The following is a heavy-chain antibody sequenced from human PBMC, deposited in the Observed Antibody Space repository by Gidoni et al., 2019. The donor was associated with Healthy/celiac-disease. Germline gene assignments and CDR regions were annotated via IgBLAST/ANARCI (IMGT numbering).Heavy chain of an antibody. V-gene: IGHV1-69*01. CDR3: ARDWGAEAAAAGFDY. J-gene: IGHJ4*02. D-gene: IGHD6-13*01. CDR1: GCTFSRYA. Sequence: QVQLVQSGAEVKTPGSSFQVSCTASGCTFSRYAISWVRQAPGQGLEWMGGIIPIFGTANYAQKFQGRVTITADESTRTAYMELSSLRSEDTAVYYCARDWGAEAAAAGFDYWGQGTLVTVSS. CDR2: IIPIFGTA.